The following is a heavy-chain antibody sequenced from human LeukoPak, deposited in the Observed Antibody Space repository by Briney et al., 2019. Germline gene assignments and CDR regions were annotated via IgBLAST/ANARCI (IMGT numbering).Heavy chain of an antibody. CDR3: ARVRYYLDY. V-gene: IGHV3-72*01. CDR2: TRNKANSYTT. Sequence: GGSLRLSCAASGFTFSDHYMDWVRQAPGKGLEWVGRTRNKANSYTTEYAASVKGRFTISRDDSKNSLYLQMNSLKTEDTAVYYCARVRYYLDYWGQGTLVTVSS. D-gene: IGHD3-9*01. CDR1: GFTFSDHY. J-gene: IGHJ4*02.